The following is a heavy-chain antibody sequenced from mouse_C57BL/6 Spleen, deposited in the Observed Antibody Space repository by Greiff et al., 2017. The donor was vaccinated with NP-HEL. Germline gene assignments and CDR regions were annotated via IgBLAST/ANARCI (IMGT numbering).Heavy chain of an antibody. V-gene: IGHV1-18*01. D-gene: IGHD2-5*01. CDR2: INPNNGGT. J-gene: IGHJ3*01. CDR1: GYTFTDYN. CDR3: ARRDDYSNFSWFAY. Sequence: EVQLQQSGPELVKPGASVKIPCKASGYTFTDYNMDWVKQSHGKSLEWIGDINPNNGGTIYNQKFKGKATLTVDKSSSTAYMELRSLTSEDTAVYYCARRDDYSNFSWFAYWGQGTLVTVSA.